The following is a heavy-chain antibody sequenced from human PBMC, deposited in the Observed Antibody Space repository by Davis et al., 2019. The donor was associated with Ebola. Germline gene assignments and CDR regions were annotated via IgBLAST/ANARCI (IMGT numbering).Heavy chain of an antibody. Sequence: MPSETLSLTCTVSGGSISSSSYYWGWIRQPPGKGLEWIGSIYYSGSTHYNPSLKSRVTISVDASKNQFSLTLMSVTAADTAVYYCARRIVVAWGSFYYDHWGQGILVTVSS. D-gene: IGHD6-19*01. CDR2: IYYSGST. CDR3: ARRIVVAWGSFYYDH. V-gene: IGHV4-39*01. J-gene: IGHJ4*02. CDR1: GGSISSSSYY.